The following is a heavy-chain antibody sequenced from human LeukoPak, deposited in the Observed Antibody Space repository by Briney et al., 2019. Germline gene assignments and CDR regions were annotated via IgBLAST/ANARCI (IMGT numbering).Heavy chain of an antibody. CDR3: ARSLITYYDFWSGYLHPDYYYYGVDV. V-gene: IGHV4-59*01. Sequence: SETLSLTCTVSGVSISSYYWSWIRQPPGKGLEWIGYIYYSGSTNYNPSLKSRVTISVDTSKNQFSLKLSSVTAADTAVYYCARSLITYYDFWSGYLHPDYYYYGVDVWGQGTTVTVSS. CDR2: IYYSGST. D-gene: IGHD3-3*01. CDR1: GVSISSYY. J-gene: IGHJ6*02.